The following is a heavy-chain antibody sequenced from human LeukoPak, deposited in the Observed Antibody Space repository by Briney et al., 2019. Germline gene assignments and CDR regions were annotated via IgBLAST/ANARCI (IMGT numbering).Heavy chain of an antibody. J-gene: IGHJ6*03. CDR2: ISTSSSYI. CDR1: GFTFSSYS. CDR3: AKNGDRGAYCTGGTCYPYFYYYMDV. Sequence: GGSLRLSCAASGFTFSSYSMNWVRQAPGKGREWVSSISTSSSYIYYADSVKGRFTISRDNAKNSLYLQMNSLRAEDTAIYYCAKNGDRGAYCTGGTCYPYFYYYMDVWGKGTTVTI. D-gene: IGHD2-15*01. V-gene: IGHV3-21*04.